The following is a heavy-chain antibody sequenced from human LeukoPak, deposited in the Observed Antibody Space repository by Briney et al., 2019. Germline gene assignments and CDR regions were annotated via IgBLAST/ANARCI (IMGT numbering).Heavy chain of an antibody. V-gene: IGHV3-23*01. J-gene: IGHJ4*02. CDR3: AKDGWYSSSGFDY. CDR2: ISGSGGST. CDR1: QFTFSRYW. Sequence: GGSLRLSCAASQFTFSRYWMSWVRQAPGKGLEWVSAISGSGGSTYYADSVKGRFTISRDNSKNTLYLQMNSLRAEDTAVYYCAKDGWYSSSGFDYWGQGTLVTVSS. D-gene: IGHD6-6*01.